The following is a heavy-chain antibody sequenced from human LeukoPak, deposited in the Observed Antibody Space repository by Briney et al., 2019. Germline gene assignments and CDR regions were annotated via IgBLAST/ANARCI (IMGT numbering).Heavy chain of an antibody. Sequence: PSETLSLTCTVSGGSISSYYWSWIRQPPGKGLEWIGYIYYSGSTNYNPSLKSRVTISVGTSKNQFSLKLSSVTAADTAVYYCARVSIAAAGTQYYYYGMDVWGQGTTVTVSS. J-gene: IGHJ6*02. D-gene: IGHD6-13*01. CDR2: IYYSGST. V-gene: IGHV4-59*01. CDR3: ARVSIAAAGTQYYYYGMDV. CDR1: GGSISSYY.